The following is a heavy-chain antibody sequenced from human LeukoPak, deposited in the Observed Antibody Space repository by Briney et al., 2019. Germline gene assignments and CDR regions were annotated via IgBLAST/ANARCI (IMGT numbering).Heavy chain of an antibody. D-gene: IGHD3-22*01. CDR2: IYYSGRT. J-gene: IGHJ3*02. CDR3: ATSDYYDSSGYPLFAFDI. CDR1: GGSISRYY. Sequence: SETLPLTCTVSGGSISRYYGSWIRQPPGKGVEWLGYIYYSGRTNYSPSLKIRVTISVDTSKNQFSLKLSSVTAADTAVYYCATSDYYDSSGYPLFAFDIWGQGTMVTVSS. V-gene: IGHV4-59*01.